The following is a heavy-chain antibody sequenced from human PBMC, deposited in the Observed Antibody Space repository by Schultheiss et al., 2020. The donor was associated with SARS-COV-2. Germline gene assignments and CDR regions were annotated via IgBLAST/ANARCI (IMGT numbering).Heavy chain of an antibody. CDR1: GVSISSYY. CDR2: IYYSGST. V-gene: IGHV4-59*01. CDR3: ARTTPENWFDP. Sequence: SETLSLTCTVSGVSISSYYWSWIRQPPGKGLEWIGYIYYSGSTNYNPSLKSRVTISVDKSKNQFSLKLSSLTAADTAVYYCARTTPENWFDPWGQGTLVTVSS. D-gene: IGHD1-1*01. J-gene: IGHJ5*02.